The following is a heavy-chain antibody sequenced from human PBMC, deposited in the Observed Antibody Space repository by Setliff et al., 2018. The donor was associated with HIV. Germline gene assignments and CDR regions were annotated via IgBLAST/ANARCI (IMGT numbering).Heavy chain of an antibody. Sequence: TLSLTCTVSGGSIGSSSFFWAWIRQPPGKALEWLALIFWDDDKRYSPSLKSRLTITKDTSKNQVVLTMTNMDPVDTATYYCAHKFALGVGAFDIWGQGTVVTVSS. CDR1: GGSIGSSSFF. CDR2: IFWDDDK. CDR3: AHKFALGVGAFDI. V-gene: IGHV2-5*02. J-gene: IGHJ3*02. D-gene: IGHD2-15*01.